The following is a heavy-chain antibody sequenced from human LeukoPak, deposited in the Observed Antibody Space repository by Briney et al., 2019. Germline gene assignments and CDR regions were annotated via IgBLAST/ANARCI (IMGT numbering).Heavy chain of an antibody. J-gene: IGHJ4*02. CDR2: ISGYNGYT. V-gene: IGHV1-18*01. Sequence: ASVKVSCKASGYTFTNYGLNWVRQAPGQGLEWMGWISGYNGYTKSVQKLQGRVTMTTDTSTSTAYMELGSLRSEDTAVYYCAPDPLFGDILTGYYFNWGQGTLVTVSS. CDR1: GYTFTNYG. CDR3: APDPLFGDILTGYYFN. D-gene: IGHD3-9*01.